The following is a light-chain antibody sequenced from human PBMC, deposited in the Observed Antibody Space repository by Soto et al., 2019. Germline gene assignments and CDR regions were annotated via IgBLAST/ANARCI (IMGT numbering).Light chain of an antibody. CDR2: AAS. J-gene: IGKJ5*01. CDR1: QSISSW. V-gene: IGKV1-5*01. CDR3: KQFNSYPIT. Sequence: DIQITQSPSTLSASVGDRVTITCRASQSISSWLAWYQQKPGKAPKLLIYAASTLQSGVPSRFSGSGSGTEFTLTIRSLQPEDFATYYCKQFNSYPITFGQGTRLEIK.